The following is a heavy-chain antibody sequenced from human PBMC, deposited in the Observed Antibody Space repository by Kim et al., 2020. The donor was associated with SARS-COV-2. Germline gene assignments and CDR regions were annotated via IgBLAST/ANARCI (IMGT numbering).Heavy chain of an antibody. CDR1: GGSITSYY. CDR3: SCDSGLCFVKN. V-gene: IGHV4-59*12. D-gene: IGHD1-26*01. Sequence: SETLSLTCTVSGGSITSYYWTWIRQPPGKGLELIGDIYHSGSTNYNPSLNSRVTLSVDTSKNQFSLKLSSVTAADTAVYYCSCDSGLCFVKNWGLGSLIT. CDR2: IYHSGST. J-gene: IGHJ1*01.